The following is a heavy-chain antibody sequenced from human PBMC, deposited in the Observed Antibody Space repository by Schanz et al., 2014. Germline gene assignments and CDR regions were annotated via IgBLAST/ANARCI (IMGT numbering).Heavy chain of an antibody. J-gene: IGHJ4*02. Sequence: EVQLVESGGGLVQPGGSLRLSCAASGFTLSRYDMHWVRQVTGKGLEWVSTIDTAGDPYYPGSVKGRFTISRENAKNSLYLQMNSLRAEDTAVYYCAKDLAVAGDYWGQGTLVTVSS. CDR1: GFTLSRYD. V-gene: IGHV3-13*05. CDR3: AKDLAVAGDY. D-gene: IGHD6-19*01. CDR2: IDTAGDP.